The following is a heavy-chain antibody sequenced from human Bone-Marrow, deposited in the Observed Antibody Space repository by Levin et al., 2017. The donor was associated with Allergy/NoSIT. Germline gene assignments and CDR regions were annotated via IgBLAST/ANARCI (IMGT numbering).Heavy chain of an antibody. D-gene: IGHD1/OR15-1a*01. V-gene: IGHV3-23*01. Sequence: GESLKISCAASGFTFSSYAMAWVRQAPGKGLEWVSAISTTGDNTYYAQSVEGRFTISRDNRKDTLYVQMNSLRAEDTAVYYCAKSRGGGTFYYYALDAWGQGTTVTVSS. CDR1: GFTFSSYA. CDR2: ISTTGDNT. CDR3: AKSRGGGTFYYYALDA. J-gene: IGHJ6*02.